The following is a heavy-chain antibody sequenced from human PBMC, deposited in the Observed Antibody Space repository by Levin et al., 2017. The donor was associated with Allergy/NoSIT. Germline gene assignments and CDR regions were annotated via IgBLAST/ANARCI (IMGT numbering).Heavy chain of an antibody. Sequence: ASVKVSCKASGYTFTSYYMHWVRQAPGQGLEWMGIINPSGGTTTYAQKFQGRVTMTRDTSTSTVYMELSSLRSEDTALYYCARDRTTGASNPGYWGQGTLVTVSS. V-gene: IGHV1-46*01. CDR2: INPSGGTT. D-gene: IGHD1-1*01. CDR1: GYTFTSYY. J-gene: IGHJ4*02. CDR3: ARDRTTGASNPGY.